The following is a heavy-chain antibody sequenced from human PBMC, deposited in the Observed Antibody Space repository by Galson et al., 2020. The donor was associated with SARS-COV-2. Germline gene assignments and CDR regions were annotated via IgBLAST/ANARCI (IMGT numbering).Heavy chain of an antibody. CDR2: ISSDRTS. D-gene: IGHD3-9*01. CDR1: GFTFSSSS. J-gene: IGHJ4*02. Sequence: GGSLRLSCVGSGFTFSSSSFNWVRQAPGKGLKWISYISSDRTSIANSLKGRFSIFRDDGKNTIYLQMDSLRVEDTAIYFCARDFDWAFYHWGQGTLVTVS. CDR3: ARDFDWAFYH. V-gene: IGHV3-48*04.